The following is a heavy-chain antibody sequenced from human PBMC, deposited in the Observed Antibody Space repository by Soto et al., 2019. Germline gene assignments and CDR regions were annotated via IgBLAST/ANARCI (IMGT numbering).Heavy chain of an antibody. D-gene: IGHD1-1*01. CDR3: TKPQLDRHPSAFDI. Sequence: QVQLVESGGGLVKPGGSLRLSCAASGFTFSDYYMSWIRQAPGRGLEWVSYISSSGSTIYYADSVTGRFTISRDNANNSLYLQMNILRAEDTAVYYCTKPQLDRHPSAFDIWGQGTIVTVSS. J-gene: IGHJ3*02. CDR2: ISSSGSTI. V-gene: IGHV3-11*01. CDR1: GFTFSDYY.